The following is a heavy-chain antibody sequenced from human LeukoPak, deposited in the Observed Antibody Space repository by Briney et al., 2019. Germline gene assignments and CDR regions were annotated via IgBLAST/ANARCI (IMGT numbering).Heavy chain of an antibody. D-gene: IGHD6-13*01. Sequence: SETLSLTCTVSGYSISSGYYWGWIRQPPGKGLEWIGSIYHSGSTYYNPSLKSRVTISVDTSKNQFSLKLSSVTAADTAVYYCARDLQQLVDWGQGTLVTVSS. V-gene: IGHV4-38-2*02. CDR2: IYHSGST. CDR3: ARDLQQLVD. J-gene: IGHJ4*02. CDR1: GYSISSGYY.